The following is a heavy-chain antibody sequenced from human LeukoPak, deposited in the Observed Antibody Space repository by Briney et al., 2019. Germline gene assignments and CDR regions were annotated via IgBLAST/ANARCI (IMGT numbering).Heavy chain of an antibody. CDR2: INPNSGGT. D-gene: IGHD3-10*01. CDR1: GYTFTAYY. V-gene: IGHV1-2*02. J-gene: IGHJ4*02. CDR3: ARDLEGYHYGSGSYPQ. Sequence: ASVKVSCKASGYTFTAYYIHWVRQAPGQGLEWMGFINPNSGGTNYAQNFQGRVTMTRDTSISTAYMELSSLRSDDTAVYYCARDLEGYHYGSGSYPQWGQGTLVTVSS.